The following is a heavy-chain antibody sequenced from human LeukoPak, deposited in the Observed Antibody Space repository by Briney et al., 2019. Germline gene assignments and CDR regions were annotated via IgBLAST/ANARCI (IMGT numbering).Heavy chain of an antibody. CDR2: ISYDGSNK. J-gene: IGHJ4*02. CDR1: GFTFSSYA. D-gene: IGHD3-22*01. V-gene: IGHV3-30-3*01. CDR3: PRVPSHDSSGYHCDY. Sequence: GGSLRLSCAASGFTFSSYAMHWVRQAPGKGLEWVAVISYDGSNKYYADSVKGRFTISRDNSKNTLYLQMNSLRAQDTAVYYCPRVPSHDSSGYHCDYWGQGTLVTVSS.